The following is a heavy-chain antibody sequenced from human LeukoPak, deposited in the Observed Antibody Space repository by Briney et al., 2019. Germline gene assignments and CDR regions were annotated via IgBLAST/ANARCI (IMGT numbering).Heavy chain of an antibody. D-gene: IGHD3-22*01. CDR3: ARNDDDSRAFNI. CDR2: IHHDGRT. CDR1: GGSISSSNW. V-gene: IGHV4-4*02. J-gene: IGHJ3*02. Sequence: SETPSLTCAVSGGSISSSNWWSWVRQPPGKGLEWIGEIHHDGRTNYNPSLKSRVTISVDKSRNEFSLKLNSVTAADTAIYYCARNDDDSRAFNIWGQGTMVTVSS.